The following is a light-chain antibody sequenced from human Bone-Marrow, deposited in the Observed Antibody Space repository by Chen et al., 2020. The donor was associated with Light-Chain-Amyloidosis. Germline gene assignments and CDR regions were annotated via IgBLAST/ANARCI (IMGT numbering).Light chain of an antibody. CDR1: NIGSTS. CDR2: DDR. Sequence: YVLTQPSSVSVAPGQTATIACGGNNIGSTSVHWSQQTPGQAPLLVVYDDRDRPSGIPERLSGSNSGNTATLTISRVEAGDEADYYCQVWDRSSDRPVFGGGTKLTVL. V-gene: IGLV3-21*02. J-gene: IGLJ3*02. CDR3: QVWDRSSDRPV.